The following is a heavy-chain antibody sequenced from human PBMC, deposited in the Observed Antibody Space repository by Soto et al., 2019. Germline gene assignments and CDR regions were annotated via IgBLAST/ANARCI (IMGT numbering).Heavy chain of an antibody. CDR1: GGTFSSYA. CDR2: IIPIFGTA. J-gene: IGHJ4*02. D-gene: IGHD3-10*01. V-gene: IGHV1-69*06. Sequence: SVKVSCKASGGTFSSYAISWVRQAPGQGLEWMGGIIPIFGTANYAQKFQGRVTITADKSTSTAYMELSSLRSEDTAVYYCAKGGLIQVLDYWGQGTRVTVSS. CDR3: AKGGLIQVLDY.